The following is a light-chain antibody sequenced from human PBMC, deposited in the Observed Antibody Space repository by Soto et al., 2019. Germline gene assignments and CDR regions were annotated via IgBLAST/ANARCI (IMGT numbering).Light chain of an antibody. Sequence: DIQMTQSPSTLSASVGDRVTITCRASRSLTSWLAWYQQKPGKAPQLLIYDASTLESGVPSRFSGSGSETEFTLTISRLQPDDFATYFCHSRAFGQGTRLEIK. CDR2: DAS. J-gene: IGKJ5*01. CDR3: HSRA. V-gene: IGKV1-5*01. CDR1: RSLTSW.